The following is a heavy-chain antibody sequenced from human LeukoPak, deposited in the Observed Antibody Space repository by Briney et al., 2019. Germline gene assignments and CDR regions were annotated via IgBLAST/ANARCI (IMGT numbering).Heavy chain of an antibody. Sequence: GGSLRLSCAASEFIFSTYWMSWVRQAPGKGLEWVAVIWYDGSNKYYADSVKGRFTISRDNSKNTLYLQMNSLRAEDTAVYYCARDADIVVVPAPLDYWGQGTLVTVSS. CDR2: IWYDGSNK. J-gene: IGHJ4*02. CDR3: ARDADIVVVPAPLDY. CDR1: EFIFSTYW. V-gene: IGHV3-33*08. D-gene: IGHD2-2*01.